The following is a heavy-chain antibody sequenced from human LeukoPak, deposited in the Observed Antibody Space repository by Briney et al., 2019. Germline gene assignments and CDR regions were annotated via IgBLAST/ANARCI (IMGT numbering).Heavy chain of an antibody. CDR1: GGSIGSSSYY. J-gene: IGHJ4*02. CDR3: ARLIDQLLSF. D-gene: IGHD2-2*01. Sequence: PSETLSLTCTVSGGSIGSSSYYWGWIRQPPGKGLEWIGSIYYSGSTYYNPSLKSRVTISVDTSKNQSSLKLSSVTAADTAVYYCARLIDQLLSFWGQGTLVTVSS. CDR2: IYYSGST. V-gene: IGHV4-39*01.